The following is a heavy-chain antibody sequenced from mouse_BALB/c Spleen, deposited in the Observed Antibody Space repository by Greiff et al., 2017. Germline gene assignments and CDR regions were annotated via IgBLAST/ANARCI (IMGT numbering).Heavy chain of an antibody. V-gene: IGHV1-7*01. CDR3: ALDGYYPSWFAY. CDR2: INPSTGYT. J-gene: IGHJ3*01. Sequence: QVQLQQSGAELAKPGASVKMSCKASGYTFTSYWMHWVKQRPGQGLEWIGYINPSTGYTEYNQKFKDKATLTADKSSSTAYMQLSSLTSEDSAVYYCALDGYYPSWFAYWGQGTLVTVSA. CDR1: GYTFTSYW. D-gene: IGHD2-3*01.